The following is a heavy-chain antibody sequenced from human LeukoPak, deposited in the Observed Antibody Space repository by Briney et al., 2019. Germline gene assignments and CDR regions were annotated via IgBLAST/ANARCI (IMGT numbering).Heavy chain of an antibody. CDR2: AYYRGGT. CDR3: ARSYGSYVLDY. D-gene: IGHD6-6*01. J-gene: IGHJ4*02. V-gene: IGHV4-59*01. CDR1: GGSITTYH. Sequence: SETLSLTCTVSGGSITTYHWNWIRQPPGKGLEWIGYAYYRGGTKYSPSLKSRVSLSVDTSKNQVSLKLSSVTAADTAVYFCARSYGSYVLDYWGQGSLVSVSS.